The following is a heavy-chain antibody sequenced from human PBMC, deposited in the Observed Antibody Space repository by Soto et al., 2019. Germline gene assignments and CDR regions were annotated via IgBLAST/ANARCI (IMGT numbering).Heavy chain of an antibody. CDR1: GGSTSLYY. D-gene: IGHD1-26*01. CDR3: ASGGYVHAFDF. V-gene: IGHV4-59*01. J-gene: IGHJ4*02. CDR2: VYYSGNT. Sequence: QVQLQESGPGLVKPSETLSLTCTVSGGSTSLYYWSWIRQPPGKGLEWIGYVYYSGNTDYKPSLKSRVSISIDTSQNRFSLKLRSVTAADMAVYYCASGGYVHAFDFWGQGTLVTVSS.